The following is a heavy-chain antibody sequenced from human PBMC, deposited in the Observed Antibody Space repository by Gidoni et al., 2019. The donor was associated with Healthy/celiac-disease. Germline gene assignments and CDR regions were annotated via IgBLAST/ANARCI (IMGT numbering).Heavy chain of an antibody. Sequence: QVQLVESGGGVVQPGRSLRLSCAASGFTFSRYGLHWVRQAPGKGLEWVAVIWYDGSNKYYADSVKGRFTISRDNSKNTLYLQMNSLRAEDTAVYYCARADYYDSSGYYYVPYYYYGMDVWGQGTTVTVSS. CDR3: ARADYYDSSGYYYVPYYYYGMDV. D-gene: IGHD3-22*01. V-gene: IGHV3-33*01. J-gene: IGHJ6*02. CDR2: IWYDGSNK. CDR1: GFTFSRYG.